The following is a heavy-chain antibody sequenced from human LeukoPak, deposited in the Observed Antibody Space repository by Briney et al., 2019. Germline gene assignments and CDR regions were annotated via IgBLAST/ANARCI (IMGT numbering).Heavy chain of an antibody. V-gene: IGHV3-11*04. J-gene: IGHJ5*02. D-gene: IGHD3-10*01. Sequence: PGGSLRLSCAASGFTFSDYHMNWTRQLPGKGLEWISYISSSGDTVYYADSVKGRFTISRDNSKNTLYLQMNSLRAEDTAVYYCARVGGSRTMVRDAQRFDPWGQGTLVTVSS. CDR3: ARVGGSRTMVRDAQRFDP. CDR2: ISSSGDTV. CDR1: GFTFSDYH.